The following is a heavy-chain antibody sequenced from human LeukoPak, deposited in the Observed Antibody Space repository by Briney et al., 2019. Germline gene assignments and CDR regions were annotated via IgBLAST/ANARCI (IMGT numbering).Heavy chain of an antibody. J-gene: IGHJ4*02. Sequence: SETLSLTCTVSGGSISSYYWSWIRQPPGKGLEWIGYIYYSGSTNYNPSLKSRVTISVDTSKNQFSLKLSSVTAADTAVYYCARERDCSGGSCYYFDYWGQGTLVTVSS. CDR2: IYYSGST. CDR1: GGSISSYY. CDR3: ARERDCSGGSCYYFDY. V-gene: IGHV4-59*01. D-gene: IGHD2-15*01.